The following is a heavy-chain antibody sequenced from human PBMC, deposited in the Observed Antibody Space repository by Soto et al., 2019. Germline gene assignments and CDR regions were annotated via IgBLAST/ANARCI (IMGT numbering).Heavy chain of an antibody. CDR3: ASHCTSTSCPCY. V-gene: IGHV3-48*01. CDR1: GFTFSSYG. Sequence: GGSLRLSCAGSGFTFSSYGMNWVRQAPGKGLEWVSYISGGTTTIYYADSVKGRFTISRDNAKNSLYLQMNSLRAEDTAVYYCASHCTSTSCPCYWGQGTLVTVSS. J-gene: IGHJ4*02. CDR2: ISGGTTTI. D-gene: IGHD2-2*01.